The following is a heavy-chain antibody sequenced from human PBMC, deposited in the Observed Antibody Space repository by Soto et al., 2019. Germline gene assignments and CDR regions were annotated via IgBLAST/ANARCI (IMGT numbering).Heavy chain of an antibody. J-gene: IGHJ3*02. Sequence: GESLKISCQGSGYSFTSYWIGWVRQMPGKGLEWMGVIYPGDSDTRYSPSFQGQVTISADKSITTAYLQWSSLKASDTAMYYCARYYYDSSGYLDAFDIWGQGTMVTVSS. CDR2: IYPGDSDT. V-gene: IGHV5-51*01. CDR3: ARYYYDSSGYLDAFDI. D-gene: IGHD3-22*01. CDR1: GYSFTSYW.